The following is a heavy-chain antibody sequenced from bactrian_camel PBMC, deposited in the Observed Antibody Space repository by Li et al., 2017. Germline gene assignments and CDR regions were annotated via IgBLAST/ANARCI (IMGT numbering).Heavy chain of an antibody. Sequence: HVQLVESGGGSVQAGGSLRLSCASSGSIVGTLCMGWVRQAPGKEREGVGRIRLCSGTTAYADSLQGRINISRDKVKNTVYLQMDSLQPEDAAIYYCAANAQGQARGLACDPLTDQIYTNWGQGTQVTVS. J-gene: IGHJ4*01. D-gene: IGHD2*01. V-gene: IGHV3-3*01. CDR3: AANAQGQARGLACDPLTDQIYTN. CDR2: IRLCSGTT. CDR1: GSIVGTLC.